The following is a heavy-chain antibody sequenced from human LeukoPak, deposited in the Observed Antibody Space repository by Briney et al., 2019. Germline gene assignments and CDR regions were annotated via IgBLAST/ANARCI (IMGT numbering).Heavy chain of an antibody. J-gene: IGHJ5*02. CDR3: ARDSGTTGEVKFDP. D-gene: IGHD3-10*01. V-gene: IGHV4-61*01. Sequence: SETLSLTCTVSGYSISSGYYWSWIRQSPGKGLEWIGYIYYTETSYNPSLKSRVTISADTSKNQFSLKLSSVTAADTAVYYCARDSGTTGEVKFDPWGQGTLVTVSS. CDR2: IYYTET. CDR1: GYSISSGYY.